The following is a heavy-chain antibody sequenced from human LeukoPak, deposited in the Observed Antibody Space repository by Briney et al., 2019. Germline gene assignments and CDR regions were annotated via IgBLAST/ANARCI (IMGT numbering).Heavy chain of an antibody. Sequence: GGSLRLSCAASGFTFSSYAMNWVRQAPGKGLEWVSGINGSGGSTYYAGSVKGRFTISRDNSKNTLYLQMNSLRAEDTAVYYCAKDTDCTSGICYTFFDYWGQGTLVTVSS. D-gene: IGHD2-8*01. CDR3: AKDTDCTSGICYTFFDY. CDR1: GFTFSSYA. V-gene: IGHV3-23*01. CDR2: INGSGGST. J-gene: IGHJ4*02.